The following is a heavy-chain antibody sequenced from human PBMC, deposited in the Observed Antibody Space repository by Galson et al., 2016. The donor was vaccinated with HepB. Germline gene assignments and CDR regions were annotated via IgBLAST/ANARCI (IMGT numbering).Heavy chain of an antibody. CDR2: IFPGDSET. J-gene: IGHJ3*02. D-gene: IGHD3-9*01. Sequence: QSGAEVKKPGESLKISCKGSGYSFASFWIGWVRQMPGKGLEWMGIIFPGDSETRYSPSFQGQVTISADKSINTAYLQWSSLKASDTAMYYCANYYDILTGYSIDAFDIWGQGTMVTVSS. CDR3: ANYYDILTGYSIDAFDI. V-gene: IGHV5-51*01. CDR1: GYSFASFW.